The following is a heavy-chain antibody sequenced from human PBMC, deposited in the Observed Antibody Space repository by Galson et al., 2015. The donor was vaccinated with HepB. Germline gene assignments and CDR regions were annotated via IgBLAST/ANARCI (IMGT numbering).Heavy chain of an antibody. D-gene: IGHD3-16*02. J-gene: IGHJ4*02. V-gene: IGHV3-30*18. CDR3: AKERRRGGYHDY. Sequence: SLRLSCAASGFTFSSYAMHWVRQAPGKGLEWVAVISYDGSVKYYADSVKGRLTISRDNSKNTLYLQMNSLRAEDTAVYYCAKERRRGGYHDYWGQGTLVTVSS. CDR1: GFTFSSYA. CDR2: ISYDGSVK.